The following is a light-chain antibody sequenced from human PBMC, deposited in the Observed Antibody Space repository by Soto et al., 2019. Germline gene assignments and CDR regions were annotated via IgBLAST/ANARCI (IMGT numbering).Light chain of an antibody. CDR1: QSVSSSY. J-gene: IGKJ5*01. V-gene: IGKV3-20*01. CDR3: QQYGSSPT. Sequence: DIVLTQSPGTLSLSPGERVTLSCRASQSVSSSYLAWYQQKPGQALRLLIYGASTRATGIPDRFSGSGSGTDFTLTISRLEPEDFAVYYCQQYGSSPTFGQGTRLEIK. CDR2: GAS.